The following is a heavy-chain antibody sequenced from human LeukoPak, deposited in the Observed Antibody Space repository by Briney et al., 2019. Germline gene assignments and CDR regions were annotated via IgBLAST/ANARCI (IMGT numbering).Heavy chain of an antibody. CDR3: ARAESYYYYGMDV. CDR2: IIPIFGTA. J-gene: IGHJ6*02. CDR1: GGTFSSYA. V-gene: IGHV1-69*13. Sequence: ASVKVSCKASGGTFSSYAISWVRQAPGQGLEWMGGIIPIFGTANYAQKFQGRATITADESTSTAYMELSSLRSEDTAVYYCARAESYYYYGMDVWGQGTTVTVSS.